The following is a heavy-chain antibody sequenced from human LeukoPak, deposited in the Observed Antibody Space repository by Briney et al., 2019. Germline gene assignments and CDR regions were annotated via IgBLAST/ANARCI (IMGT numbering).Heavy chain of an antibody. J-gene: IGHJ6*02. CDR3: ARFPPGYYGMDV. CDR1: GYTFTNHW. Sequence: NRGESLKISCKGSGYTFTNHWISWVRQMPGKGLEWMGKIDPSDSYTNYSPSFQGHVTISADKSISTAYLQWSSLKASDTAMYYCARFPPGYYGMDVWGQGTTVTVSS. CDR2: IDPSDSYT. V-gene: IGHV5-10-1*01.